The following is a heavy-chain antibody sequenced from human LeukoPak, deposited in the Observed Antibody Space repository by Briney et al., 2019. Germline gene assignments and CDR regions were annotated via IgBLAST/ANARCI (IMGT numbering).Heavy chain of an antibody. Sequence: SETLSLTCAVYGGSFSGYYWSWIRQPPGKGLEWIGEINHSGSTNYNPSLKSRVTISVDTSKNQFSLKLSSVTAADTAVYYCASGVFWRHMDAWGKGTTVTVSS. J-gene: IGHJ6*03. CDR3: ASGVFWRHMDA. V-gene: IGHV4-34*01. D-gene: IGHD3-3*01. CDR2: INHSGST. CDR1: GGSFSGYY.